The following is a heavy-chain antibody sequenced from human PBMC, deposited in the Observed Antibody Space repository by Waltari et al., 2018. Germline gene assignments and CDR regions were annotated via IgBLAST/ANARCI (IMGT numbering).Heavy chain of an antibody. CDR3: ARVPIRRMGSEIDY. CDR2: INHSGST. J-gene: IGHJ4*02. Sequence: QVQLQQWGAGLLKPSETLSLTCAVYGGSFSGYYWSWIRQPPGKGLEWIGEINHSGSTNYNPSLKSRVTISVDTSKNQFSLKLSSVTAADTAVYYCARVPIRRMGSEIDYWGQGTLVTVSS. D-gene: IGHD3-10*01. CDR1: GGSFSGYY. V-gene: IGHV4-34*01.